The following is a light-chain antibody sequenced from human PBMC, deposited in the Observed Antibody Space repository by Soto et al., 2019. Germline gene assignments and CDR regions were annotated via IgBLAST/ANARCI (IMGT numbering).Light chain of an antibody. V-gene: IGKV3-20*01. CDR1: QSVSSNF. Sequence: ESVLTQSPGTLSLSPGERATLSCRASQSVSSNFLARYQQKPGQAPRLLIYGASSRATGVPDRFSGGGSGTDFTLTISRLEPEDFAVYYCQRYASSPYTFGQGTKLEIK. J-gene: IGKJ2*01. CDR3: QRYASSPYT. CDR2: GAS.